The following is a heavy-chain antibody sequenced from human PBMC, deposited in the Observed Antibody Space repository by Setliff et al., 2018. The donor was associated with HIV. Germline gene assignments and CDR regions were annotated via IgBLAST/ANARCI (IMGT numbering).Heavy chain of an antibody. Sequence: GGSLRLSCAASGFTFRNYDMNWVRQAPGKGLEWVSFISVSGFSIHYADSVQGRLTISRDNARNSLSLQLNSLRADDTAVYYCARILDMSSRTRTLYHAMDVWGRGTTVTVSS. J-gene: IGHJ6*02. D-gene: IGHD3-10*01. CDR2: ISVSGFSI. CDR1: GFTFRNYD. CDR3: ARILDMSSRTRTLYHAMDV. V-gene: IGHV3-48*03.